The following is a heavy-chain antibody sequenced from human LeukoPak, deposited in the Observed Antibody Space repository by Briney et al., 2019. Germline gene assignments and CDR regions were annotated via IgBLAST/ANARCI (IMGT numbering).Heavy chain of an antibody. J-gene: IGHJ6*03. CDR1: GGSISSSSYY. CDR3: ARDVGDSSGYYQLYYYYYYMDV. V-gene: IGHV4-39*06. CDR2: IYYSGST. D-gene: IGHD3-22*01. Sequence: SETLSLTCTVSGGSISSSSYYWGWIRQPPGKGLEWIGSIYYSGSTYYNPSLKSRVTISVDTSKNQFPLKLSSVTAADTAVYYCARDVGDSSGYYQLYYYYYYMDVWGKGTTVTVSS.